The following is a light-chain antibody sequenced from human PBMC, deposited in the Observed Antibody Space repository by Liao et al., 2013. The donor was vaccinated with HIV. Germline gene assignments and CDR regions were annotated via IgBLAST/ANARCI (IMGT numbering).Light chain of an antibody. CDR1: ELGDKY. J-gene: IGLJ3*02. Sequence: SYELSQSPSVSVSPGQTASITCSGDELGDKYICWYQQKPGQSPLLVIFQDNKRPSGIPERFSGSNSGNTATLTISGTQAMDEADYYCQAWDSSTYWVFGGGTKLT. V-gene: IGLV3-1*01. CDR2: QDN. CDR3: QAWDSSTYWV.